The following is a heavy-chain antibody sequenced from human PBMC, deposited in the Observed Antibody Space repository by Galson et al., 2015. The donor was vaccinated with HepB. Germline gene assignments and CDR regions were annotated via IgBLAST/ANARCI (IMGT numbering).Heavy chain of an antibody. CDR2: IFYDGSQK. CDR3: AKLMRRGSLVGGFIHYF. J-gene: IGHJ1*01. CDR1: GFTFRSYG. D-gene: IGHD3-16*01. Sequence: SLRLSCAASGFTFRSYGMNWVRQAPGKGLEWVALIFYDGSQKYYGDSGKGRFTISRDGSKNTLHLQMNSLRTEDTAVYFCAKLMRRGSLVGGFIHYFWGQDTRVPGAS. V-gene: IGHV3-30*18.